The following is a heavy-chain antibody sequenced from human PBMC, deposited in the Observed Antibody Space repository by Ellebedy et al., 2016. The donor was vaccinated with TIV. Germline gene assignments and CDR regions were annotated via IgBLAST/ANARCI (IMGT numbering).Heavy chain of an antibody. V-gene: IGHV4-38-2*02. Sequence: MPSETLSLTCTVSGYSISRGYFWGWIRQPPGKGLEWIGHVSNSGFNSYTPSLKSRLTISLATSKNHCSLELSSLTAADTAVYYCVRERGRFEEKPWGQGTLVTVSS. D-gene: IGHD3-10*01. CDR2: VSNSGFN. CDR3: VRERGRFEEKP. CDR1: GYSISRGYF. J-gene: IGHJ4*02.